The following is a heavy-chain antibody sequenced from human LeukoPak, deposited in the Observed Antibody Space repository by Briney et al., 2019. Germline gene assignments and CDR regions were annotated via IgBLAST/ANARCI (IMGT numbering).Heavy chain of an antibody. CDR1: GFTFSSYS. Sequence: PGGSLRLSCAASGFTFSSYSMNWVRQAPGKGLEWVSYISSSSSTIYYADSVKGRFTISRDNAKNSLYLQMNSLRAEDTAVYYCAGTYYYDSSGYPEPFDYWGQGTLVTVSS. V-gene: IGHV3-48*01. CDR3: AGTYYYDSSGYPEPFDY. J-gene: IGHJ4*02. D-gene: IGHD3-22*01. CDR2: ISSSSSTI.